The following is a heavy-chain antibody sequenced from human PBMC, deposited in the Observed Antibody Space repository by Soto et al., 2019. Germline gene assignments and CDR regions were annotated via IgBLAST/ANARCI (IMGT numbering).Heavy chain of an antibody. CDR1: SVSNAW. D-gene: IGHD4-4*01. J-gene: IGHJ4*02. CDR3: TTMAGVTPDY. CDR2: IKSKTDGGTT. Sequence: SVSNAWMNWVRQAPGKGLEWVGRIKSKTDGGTTDYAAPVKGRFTISRDDSKNTLYLQMNSLKTEDTAVYYCTTMAGVTPDYWCQGTLVTVSS. V-gene: IGHV3-15*07.